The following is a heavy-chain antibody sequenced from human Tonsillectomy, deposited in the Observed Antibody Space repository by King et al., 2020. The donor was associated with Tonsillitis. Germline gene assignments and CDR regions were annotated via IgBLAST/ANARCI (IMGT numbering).Heavy chain of an antibody. D-gene: IGHD3-10*01. CDR3: ASDLLLWEGSYYTYLGMDV. CDR1: GFTFSSYA. J-gene: IGHJ6*02. Sequence: VQLVESGGGVVQPGRSLRLSCAASGFTFSSYAMHWVRQAPGKGLEWVAVISFDGSNKYYADSVKGRFTISRDNSKNTLYLQMNSLIAEDTAVYYCASDLLLWEGSYYTYLGMDVWGQGTTVPVSS. V-gene: IGHV3-30-3*01. CDR2: ISFDGSNK.